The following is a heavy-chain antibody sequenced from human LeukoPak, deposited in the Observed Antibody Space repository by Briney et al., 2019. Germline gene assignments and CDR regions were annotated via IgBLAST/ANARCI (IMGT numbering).Heavy chain of an antibody. D-gene: IGHD5-18*01. CDR3: ARDIYGYSYGYEFQH. J-gene: IGHJ1*01. V-gene: IGHV3-30*04. Sequence: GRSLRLSCAASGFTFSSYAMHRVRQAPGKGLEWVAVISYDGSNKYYADSVKGRFTISRDNSKNTLYLQMNSLRAEDTAVYYCARDIYGYSYGYEFQHWGQGTVVTVSS. CDR1: GFTFSSYA. CDR2: ISYDGSNK.